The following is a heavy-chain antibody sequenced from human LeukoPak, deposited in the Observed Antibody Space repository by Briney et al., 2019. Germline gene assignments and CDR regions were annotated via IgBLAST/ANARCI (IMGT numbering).Heavy chain of an antibody. Sequence: SETLSLTCTVSGGSISSGGYYWSWIRQPPGKGLEWIGYIYHSGSTYYNPSLKSRVTISVDRSKNQFSLKLSSVTAADTAVYYCARAIFQGHMDVWGKGTTVTVSS. V-gene: IGHV4-30-2*01. D-gene: IGHD2-21*01. CDR3: ARAIFQGHMDV. CDR1: GGSISSGGYY. CDR2: IYHSGST. J-gene: IGHJ6*03.